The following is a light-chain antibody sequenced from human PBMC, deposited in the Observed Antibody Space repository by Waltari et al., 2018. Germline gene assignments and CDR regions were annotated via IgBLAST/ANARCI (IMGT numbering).Light chain of an antibody. CDR1: SSNIGANY. CDR2: RNN. V-gene: IGLV1-47*01. J-gene: IGLJ2*01. Sequence: QSVLTQPPSASGTPGQRVPLPCPGRSSNIGANYVYRYQPVPGLAPRLLIYRNNKRPSGVPDRFSASKSGTSASLAISGLRSEDEADYYCATWDDSLSGGVFGGGTKLTVL. CDR3: ATWDDSLSGGV.